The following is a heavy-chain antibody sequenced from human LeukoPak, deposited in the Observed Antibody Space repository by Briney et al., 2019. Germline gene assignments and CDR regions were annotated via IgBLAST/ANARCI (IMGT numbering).Heavy chain of an antibody. CDR2: ISGSGGTT. Sequence: GGSLRLSCAASGFTFSSYWMSWVRQAPGKGLEWVSAISGSGGTTYYTDSVKGRFTISRDNSKNTLYLQMNSLRAEDTAVYYCAKPGPYYYDSSGYYGAFDIWGQGTMVTVSS. CDR3: AKPGPYYYDSSGYYGAFDI. D-gene: IGHD3-22*01. J-gene: IGHJ3*02. CDR1: GFTFSSYW. V-gene: IGHV3-23*01.